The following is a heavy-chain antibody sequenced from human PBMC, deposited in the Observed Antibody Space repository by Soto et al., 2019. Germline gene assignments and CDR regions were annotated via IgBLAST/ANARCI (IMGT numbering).Heavy chain of an antibody. CDR1: GGSTSSGDYY. D-gene: IGHD5-18*01. Sequence: QVQLQESGPGLVKPSQTLSLTCTVSGGSTSSGDYYWSWIRQPPGKGLEWIGYIYYSGSTYYNPSLKSRVTISVDTSKNQFSLKLSSVTAADTAVYYCARESHTAMAENWFDPWGQGTLVTVSS. CDR2: IYYSGST. V-gene: IGHV4-30-4*01. J-gene: IGHJ5*02. CDR3: ARESHTAMAENWFDP.